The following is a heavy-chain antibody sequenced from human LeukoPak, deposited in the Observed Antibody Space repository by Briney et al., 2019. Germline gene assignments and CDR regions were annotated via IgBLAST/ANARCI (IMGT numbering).Heavy chain of an antibody. Sequence: GGSLRLSCAASGFTFSSYAMSWVRQAPGKGLEWVSAISGSGGSTYYADSVKGRFTISRDNSKNTLYLQMNSLRAEDTAVYCCAKDGNIVVVPAAPNWFDPWGQGTLVTVSS. CDR1: GFTFSSYA. D-gene: IGHD2-2*01. CDR2: ISGSGGST. CDR3: AKDGNIVVVPAAPNWFDP. J-gene: IGHJ5*02. V-gene: IGHV3-23*01.